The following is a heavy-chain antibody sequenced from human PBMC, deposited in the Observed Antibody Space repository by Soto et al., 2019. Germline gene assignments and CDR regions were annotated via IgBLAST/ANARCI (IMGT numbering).Heavy chain of an antibody. CDR3: ARWSFIAGAGVKGMWHNWFDP. CDR1: GGSFSGYY. J-gene: IGHJ5*02. V-gene: IGHV4-34*01. Sequence: SETLSLTCAVYGGSFSGYYWSWIRQPPGKGLEWIGEINHSGSTNYNPSLKSRVTISVDTSKNQFSLKLSSVTAADTAVYYCARWSFIAGAGVKGMWHNWFDPWGQGTLVTVSS. CDR2: INHSGST. D-gene: IGHD6-19*01.